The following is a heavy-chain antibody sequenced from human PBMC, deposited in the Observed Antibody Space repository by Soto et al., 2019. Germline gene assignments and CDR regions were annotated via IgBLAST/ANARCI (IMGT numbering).Heavy chain of an antibody. CDR2: IIPIFGTA. CDR3: APTILITMIVVVMQIAPIFPRDY. V-gene: IGHV1-69*13. D-gene: IGHD3-22*01. CDR1: GGTFSSYA. Sequence: ASVKVSCKASGGTFSSYAISWVRQAPGQGLEWMGGIIPIFGTANYAQKFQGRVTITADESTSTAYMELSSLRSEDTAVYYCAPTILITMIVVVMQIAPIFPRDYWGQGTLVTVSS. J-gene: IGHJ4*02.